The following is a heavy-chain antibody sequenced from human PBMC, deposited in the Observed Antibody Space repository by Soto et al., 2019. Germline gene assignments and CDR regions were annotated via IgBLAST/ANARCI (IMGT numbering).Heavy chain of an antibody. Sequence: SVKVSCKASGGTFSSYRINWVRQAPGQGLEWVGGIVPIYRTADYAQKFQGRVTITADESARTSYMEPRSLKSQDTAVYYCVRDSGAKLSSSWGQGTLVTVSS. CDR2: IVPIYRTA. CDR1: GGTFSSYR. D-gene: IGHD6-13*01. V-gene: IGHV1-69*13. J-gene: IGHJ4*02. CDR3: VRDSGAKLSSS.